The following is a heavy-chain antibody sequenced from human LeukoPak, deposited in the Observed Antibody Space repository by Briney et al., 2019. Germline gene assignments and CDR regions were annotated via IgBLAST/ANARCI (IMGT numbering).Heavy chain of an antibody. Sequence: SETLSLTCTVSGYSISSGYYWCWIRQPPGKGLAWIGSIYHSGSTYYNPSLKSRVTMSLDTSKNQFSLKLSSVTAADTAVYYCARDNGQWLVRGYYYYYMDVWGKGTTVTVSS. CDR2: IYHSGST. V-gene: IGHV4-38-2*02. J-gene: IGHJ6*03. D-gene: IGHD6-19*01. CDR3: ARDNGQWLVRGYYYYYMDV. CDR1: GYSISSGYY.